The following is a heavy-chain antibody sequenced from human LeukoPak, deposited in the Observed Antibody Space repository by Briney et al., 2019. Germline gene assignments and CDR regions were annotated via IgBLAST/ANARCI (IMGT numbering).Heavy chain of an antibody. Sequence: GGSLRLSCAASGFPFSSYAMHWVRQAPGKGLEWVAVISYDGSNKYYADSVKGRFTISRDNSKNTLYLQMNSLRAEDTAVYYCAKASVTLNWFDPWGQGTLVTVSS. CDR1: GFPFSSYA. CDR2: ISYDGSNK. CDR3: AKASVTLNWFDP. D-gene: IGHD2-21*02. J-gene: IGHJ5*02. V-gene: IGHV3-30*18.